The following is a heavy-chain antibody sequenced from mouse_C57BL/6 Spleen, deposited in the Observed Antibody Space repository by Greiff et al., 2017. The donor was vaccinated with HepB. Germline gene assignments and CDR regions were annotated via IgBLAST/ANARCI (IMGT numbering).Heavy chain of an antibody. CDR2: IHPNSGST. CDR3: AIIYYGNLYAMDY. J-gene: IGHJ4*01. V-gene: IGHV1-64*01. D-gene: IGHD2-1*01. CDR1: GYTFTSYW. Sequence: QVQLKQPGAELVKPGASVKLSCKASGYTFTSYWMHWVKQRPGQGLEWIGMIHPNSGSTNYNEKFKSKATLTVDKSSSTAYMQLSSLTSEDSAVYYCAIIYYGNLYAMDYWGQGTSVTVSS.